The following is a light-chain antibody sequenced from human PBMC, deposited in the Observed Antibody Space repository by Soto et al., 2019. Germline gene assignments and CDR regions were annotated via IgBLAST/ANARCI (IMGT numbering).Light chain of an antibody. V-gene: IGKV1-39*01. CDR2: DAS. Sequence: DIQMTQSPSSLSASVGDRVTITCRASRTITMYLNWYQQKSGQAPKLLISDASTLESGVPSRFGGSGSGTEFTLSITSLQPDDFATYYCQQCFWHWTFGQGTKVDIK. CDR1: RTITMY. J-gene: IGKJ1*01. CDR3: QQCFWHWT.